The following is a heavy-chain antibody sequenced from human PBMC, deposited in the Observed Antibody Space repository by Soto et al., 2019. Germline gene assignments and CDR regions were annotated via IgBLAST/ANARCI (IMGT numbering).Heavy chain of an antibody. D-gene: IGHD3-22*01. CDR3: ARGFTDYYDSSGYYSPADY. CDR1: GYTFTSYG. J-gene: IGHJ4*02. Sequence: GASVKVSCKASGYTFTSYGISWVRQAPGQGLEWMGWISAYNGNTNYAQKLQGRVTMTTDTSTSTAYMELRSLRSDDTAVYYCARGFTDYYDSSGYYSPADYWGQRTLVTVSS. V-gene: IGHV1-18*01. CDR2: ISAYNGNT.